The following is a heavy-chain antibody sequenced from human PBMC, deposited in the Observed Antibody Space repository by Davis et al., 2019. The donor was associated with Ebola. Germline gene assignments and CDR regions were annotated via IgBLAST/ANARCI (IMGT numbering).Heavy chain of an antibody. Sequence: ASVKVSCKASGYTFTNYGISWVRQARGQRLEWMGWISAYNGNTNYAQKLQGRVTMTTDTSTSTAYMELRSLRSDDTAVYYCARDWRSSTSWEYNWFDPWGQGTLVTVSS. CDR3: ARDWRSSTSWEYNWFDP. J-gene: IGHJ5*02. D-gene: IGHD2-2*01. CDR2: ISAYNGNT. CDR1: GYTFTNYG. V-gene: IGHV1-18*01.